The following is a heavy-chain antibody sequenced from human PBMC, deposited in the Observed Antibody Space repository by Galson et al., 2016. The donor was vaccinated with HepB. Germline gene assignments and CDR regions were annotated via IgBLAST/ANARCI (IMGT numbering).Heavy chain of an antibody. CDR1: GGSIMSDNW. CDR3: TRGTLGTTASMAFDY. CDR2: IYQTGTA. J-gene: IGHJ4*02. Sequence: SETLSLTCEVSGGSIMSDNWWSWVRQTPGKGLEWIGEIYQTGTAHYNPSFTSRATISVDKSKNQISLRLNSVTAADTAVYYCTRGTLGTTASMAFDYWGQGTLVSVSS. D-gene: IGHD1-26*01. V-gene: IGHV4-4*02.